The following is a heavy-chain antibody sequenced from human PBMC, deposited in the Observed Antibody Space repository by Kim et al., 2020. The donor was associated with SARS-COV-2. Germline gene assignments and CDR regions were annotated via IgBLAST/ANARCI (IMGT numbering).Heavy chain of an antibody. CDR1: GFTFSSYS. CDR3: ARDGGIAVAVRPFDY. J-gene: IGHJ4*02. V-gene: IGHV3-21*01. Sequence: GGSLRLSCAASGFTFSSYSMNWVRQAPGKGLEWVSSISSSSSYIYYADSVKGRFTISRDNAKNSLYLQMNSLRAEDTAVYYCARDGGIAVAVRPFDYWGQGTLVTVSS. D-gene: IGHD6-19*01. CDR2: ISSSSSYI.